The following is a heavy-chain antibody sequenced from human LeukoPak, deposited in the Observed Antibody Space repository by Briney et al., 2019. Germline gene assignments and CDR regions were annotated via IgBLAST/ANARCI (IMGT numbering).Heavy chain of an antibody. D-gene: IGHD1-14*01. Sequence: PGGSLRLSCEASGFTFTSYWMSWVSQAPGKGPEWVAHIKENGNEQYYADSVKGRFTISRDNVKQSLGLQMNSLRVEDTAVYYCARGPGDFDASDIWGQGTMVTVSS. CDR3: ARGPGDFDASDI. CDR1: GFTFTSYW. J-gene: IGHJ3*02. V-gene: IGHV3-7*01. CDR2: IKENGNEQ.